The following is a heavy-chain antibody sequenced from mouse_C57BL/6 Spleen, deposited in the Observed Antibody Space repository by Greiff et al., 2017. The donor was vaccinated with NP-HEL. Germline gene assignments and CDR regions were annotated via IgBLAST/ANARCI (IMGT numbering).Heavy chain of an antibody. CDR1: GYTFTDYN. V-gene: IGHV1-22*01. Sequence: VQLKESGPELVKPGASVKMSCKASGYTFTDYNMHWVKQSHGKSLEWIGYINPNNGGTSYNQKFKGKATLTVNKSSSTAYMELRSLTSEDSAVYYCASPYYYGSSADYWGQGTTLTVSS. CDR2: INPNNGGT. CDR3: ASPYYYGSSADY. J-gene: IGHJ2*01. D-gene: IGHD1-1*01.